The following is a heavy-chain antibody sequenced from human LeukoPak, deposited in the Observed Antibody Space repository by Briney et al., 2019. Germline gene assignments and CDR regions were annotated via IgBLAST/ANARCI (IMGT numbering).Heavy chain of an antibody. CDR2: INPNSGGT. D-gene: IGHD5-18*01. Sequence: ASVKVSCKASGYTFTGYYMHWVRQAPGQGLEWMGWINPNSGGTNYAQKFQGRVTMTRDTSISTAYMELSRLRSGDTAVYYCARGIDEDTAMVTFDYWGQGTLVTVSS. J-gene: IGHJ4*02. CDR1: GYTFTGYY. CDR3: ARGIDEDTAMVTFDY. V-gene: IGHV1-2*02.